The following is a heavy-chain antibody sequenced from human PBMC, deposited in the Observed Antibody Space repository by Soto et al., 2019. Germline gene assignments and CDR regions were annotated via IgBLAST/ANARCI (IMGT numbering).Heavy chain of an antibody. J-gene: IGHJ3*02. CDR3: ARDSGSYYDSLGDAFDI. V-gene: IGHV3-53*01. Sequence: EVQLVESGGGLIQPGGSLRLSCAASGFTVSSNYMSWVRQAPGKGLEWVSVIYSGGSTYYADSVKGRFTISRDNSKNTLYLQMNSLRAEDTAVYYCARDSGSYYDSLGDAFDIWGQGTMVTVSS. D-gene: IGHD1-26*01. CDR1: GFTVSSNY. CDR2: IYSGGST.